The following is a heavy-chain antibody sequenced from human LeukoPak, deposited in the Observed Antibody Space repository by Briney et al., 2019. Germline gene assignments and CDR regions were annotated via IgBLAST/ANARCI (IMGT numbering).Heavy chain of an antibody. J-gene: IGHJ4*02. D-gene: IGHD3-10*01. CDR2: IYYSGST. CDR1: GGSISSYY. Sequence: SETLSLTCTVSGGSISSYYWSWIRQPPGKGLEWIGYIYYSGSTNYNPSLKSRVTISVDTSKHQFSLKLSSVTAADTAVYYCARLRMVWFGELLHQYYFDYWGQGTLVTVSS. CDR3: ARLRMVWFGELLHQYYFDY. V-gene: IGHV4-59*08.